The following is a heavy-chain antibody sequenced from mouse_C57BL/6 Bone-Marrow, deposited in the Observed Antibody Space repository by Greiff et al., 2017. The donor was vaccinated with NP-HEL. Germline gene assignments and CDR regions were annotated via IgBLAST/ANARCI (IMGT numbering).Heavy chain of an antibody. CDR3: ASQDPYYYGSSHWYFDV. D-gene: IGHD1-1*01. CDR1: GYAFTNYL. J-gene: IGHJ1*03. CDR2: INPGSGGT. Sequence: VQLQQSGAELVRPGTSVKVSCKASGYAFTNYLIEWVKQRPGQGLEWIGVINPGSGGTNYNEKFKGKATLTADKSSSTAYMPLSSLTSEDSAVYCCASQDPYYYGSSHWYFDVWGTGTTVTVSS. V-gene: IGHV1-54*01.